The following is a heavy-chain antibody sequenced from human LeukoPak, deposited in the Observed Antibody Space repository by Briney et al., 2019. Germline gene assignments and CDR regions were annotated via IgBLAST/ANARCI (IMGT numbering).Heavy chain of an antibody. D-gene: IGHD2-2*01. CDR1: GITSSSYA. J-gene: IGHJ4*02. CDR3: AKDNRGRDSTSFFDY. V-gene: IGHV3-23*01. CDR2: ISGSGSST. Sequence: GGSLRLSCAVSGITSSSYAMSWVRQAPGKGLEWVSGISGSGSSTYYADSVKGRFTISRDNFKNTLYLQMNSLRAEDTAVYYCAKDNRGRDSTSFFDYWGQGTLVTVSS.